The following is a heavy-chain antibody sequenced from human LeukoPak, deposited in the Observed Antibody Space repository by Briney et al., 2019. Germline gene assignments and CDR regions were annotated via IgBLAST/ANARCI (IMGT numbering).Heavy chain of an antibody. J-gene: IGHJ5*02. Sequence: GGSLRLSCAASGFTVSSNYMSWVRQAPGKGLEWVSVIYSGGSTYYADSVKGRFTISRDNSKNTLYLQMNSLRAEDTAVYYCARLTLNSYGYNWFDPWGQGTLVTVSS. CDR2: IYSGGST. V-gene: IGHV3-66*01. CDR1: GFTVSSNY. CDR3: ARLTLNSYGYNWFDP. D-gene: IGHD5-18*01.